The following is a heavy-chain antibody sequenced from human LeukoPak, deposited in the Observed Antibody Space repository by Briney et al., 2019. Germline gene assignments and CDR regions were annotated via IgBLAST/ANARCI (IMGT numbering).Heavy chain of an antibody. CDR3: AKELYFGSGSYPDY. D-gene: IGHD3-10*01. V-gene: IGHV3-30*18. CDR1: GFTFSSYG. Sequence: GGSLRLSCAASGFTFSSYGMHWVRQAPGKGLEWVAVISHDGSDSHYADSVKGRFTISWDNSKNTVYLQMSSLRPEDTAVYFCAKELYFGSGSYPDYWGQGTLVRVSS. J-gene: IGHJ4*02. CDR2: ISHDGSDS.